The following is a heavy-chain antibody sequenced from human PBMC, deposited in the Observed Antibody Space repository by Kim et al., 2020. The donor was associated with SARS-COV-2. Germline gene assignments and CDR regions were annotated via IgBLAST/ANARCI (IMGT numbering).Heavy chain of an antibody. J-gene: IGHJ6*02. Sequence: SVKVSCKASGGTFSSYAISWVRQAPGQGLEWMGRIIPILGIANYAQKFQGRVTITADKSTSTAYMELRSLRSEDTAVYYCASYGSGSYYYYYGMDVWGQGTTVTVSS. CDR2: IIPILGIA. CDR1: GGTFSSYA. V-gene: IGHV1-69*04. D-gene: IGHD3-10*01. CDR3: ASYGSGSYYYYYGMDV.